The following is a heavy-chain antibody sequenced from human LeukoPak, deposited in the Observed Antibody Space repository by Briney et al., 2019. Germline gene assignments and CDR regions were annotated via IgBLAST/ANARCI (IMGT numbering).Heavy chain of an antibody. CDR3: AKDGGSGSYLFSD. J-gene: IGHJ4*02. D-gene: IGHD3-10*01. CDR1: GFTFDDYA. Sequence: GGSLRLSCAASGFTFDDYAMHWVRQAPGKGLEWVSLISWDGGSTYYADSVKGRFTISRDNSKNSLYLQMNSLRAEDTALYYCAKDGGSGSYLFSDWGQGTLVTVSS. CDR2: ISWDGGST. V-gene: IGHV3-43D*03.